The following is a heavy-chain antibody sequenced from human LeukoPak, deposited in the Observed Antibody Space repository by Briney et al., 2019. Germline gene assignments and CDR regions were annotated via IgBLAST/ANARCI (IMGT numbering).Heavy chain of an antibody. CDR2: ISAYNDNA. CDR3: ARSTLGIEFDY. J-gene: IGHJ4*02. CDR1: GYSFTNYG. V-gene: IGHV1-18*01. Sequence: ASVKVSCKASGYSFTNYGISWVRQAPGQGLEWMGWISAYNDNAHYAQGLEGRVTMTSETSTRTAYMELRSLRSDDAAVYYCARSTLGIEFDYWGQGSLVTVSS. D-gene: IGHD7-27*01.